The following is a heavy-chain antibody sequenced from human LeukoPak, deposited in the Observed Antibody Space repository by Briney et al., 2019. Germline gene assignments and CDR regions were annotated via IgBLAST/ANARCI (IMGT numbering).Heavy chain of an antibody. V-gene: IGHV3-7*01. Sequence: GGSLRLSCAASGFTFTTYWMSWVRQAPGKGPEWVANIKEDGIDKYYVESVRGRFTISRDNAKNSLYLQMNSLRAEDTAVYYCFRDDGPGTWGQGTLVTVSS. CDR1: GFTFTTYW. D-gene: IGHD3-10*01. CDR3: FRDDGPGT. J-gene: IGHJ4*02. CDR2: IKEDGIDK.